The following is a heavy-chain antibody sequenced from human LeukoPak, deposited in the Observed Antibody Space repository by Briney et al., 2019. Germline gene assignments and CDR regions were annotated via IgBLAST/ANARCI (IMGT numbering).Heavy chain of an antibody. J-gene: IGHJ4*02. CDR3: ARDRSWGFDY. CDR2: ISSSSSTI. V-gene: IGHV3-48*04. D-gene: IGHD1-26*01. Sequence: GGSLRLSCAASGFTVSSNYMNWVRQAPGKGLEWVSYISSSSSTIYYADSVKGRFTISRDNAKNSLYLQMNSLRAEDTAVYYCARDRSWGFDYWGQGTLVTVSS. CDR1: GFTVSSNY.